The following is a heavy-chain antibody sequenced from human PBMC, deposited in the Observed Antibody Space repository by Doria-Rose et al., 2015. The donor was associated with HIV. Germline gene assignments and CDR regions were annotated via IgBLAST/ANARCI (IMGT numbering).Heavy chain of an antibody. J-gene: IGHJ4*02. V-gene: IGHV3-74*01. CDR3: VRDGDHYDFDF. CDR2: IKSDGSWK. D-gene: IGHD5-12*01. Sequence: KGLVWVSRIKSDGSWKNYADSVKGRFTISRDNAKKMVFLQMNSLRVEDTAVYYCVRDGDHYDFDFWGQGTLATVSS.